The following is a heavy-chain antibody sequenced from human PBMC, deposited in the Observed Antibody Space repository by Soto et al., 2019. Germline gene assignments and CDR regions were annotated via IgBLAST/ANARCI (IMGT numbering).Heavy chain of an antibody. V-gene: IGHV4-4*07. CDR3: VRYGTKTLRDWFDP. CDR1: GASISGFY. Sequence: SETLSLTCTVSGASISGFYWSWIRKSAGKGLEWIGRIYATGTTDYNPSLKSRVMMSVDTSKKQFSLKLRSVTAADTAVYYCVRYGTKTLRDWFDPWGQGISVTVSS. J-gene: IGHJ5*02. D-gene: IGHD1-1*01. CDR2: IYATGTT.